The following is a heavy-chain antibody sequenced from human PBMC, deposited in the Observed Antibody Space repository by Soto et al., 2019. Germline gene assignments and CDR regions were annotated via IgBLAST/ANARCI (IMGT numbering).Heavy chain of an antibody. J-gene: IGHJ4*02. Sequence: PGKGLEWVAVISYDGSNKYYADSVKGRFTISRDNSKNTLYLQMNSLRAEDTAVYYCATGDDSSGYDFDYWGQGTLVTVSS. D-gene: IGHD3-22*01. CDR2: ISYDGSNK. CDR3: ATGDDSSGYDFDY. V-gene: IGHV3-30-3*01.